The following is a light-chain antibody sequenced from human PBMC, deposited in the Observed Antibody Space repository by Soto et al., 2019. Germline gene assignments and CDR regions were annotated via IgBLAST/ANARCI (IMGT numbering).Light chain of an antibody. J-gene: IGKJ1*01. CDR2: GAS. Sequence: EIVLTQSPGTLSLSPGERATLSCRASQSVSSSYLAWYQQKPGQAPRLLIYGASSRATGIPDRFSGSGSGTAFTLTISGLGPEDFAVYYCQQYGSSPGTFGQGTKVE. CDR1: QSVSSSY. V-gene: IGKV3-20*01. CDR3: QQYGSSPGT.